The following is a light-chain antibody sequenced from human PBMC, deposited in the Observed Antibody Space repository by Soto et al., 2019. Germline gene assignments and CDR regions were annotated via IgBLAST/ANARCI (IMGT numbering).Light chain of an antibody. CDR3: RSYAGSYNAVL. CDR2: EVS. CDR1: SSDVGGYNY. Sequence: QSVLTQPPSASGSPGQSVTISCTGTSSDVGGYNYVSWYQQHPGKAPKFLIFEVSRRPSGVPDRFSGSKSGNTASLTVSGLQADDEADYYCRSYAGSYNAVLFGGVTKLTVL. J-gene: IGLJ2*01. V-gene: IGLV2-8*01.